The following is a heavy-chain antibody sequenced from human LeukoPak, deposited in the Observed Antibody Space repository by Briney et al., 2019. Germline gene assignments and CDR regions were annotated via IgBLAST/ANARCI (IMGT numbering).Heavy chain of an antibody. CDR3: ARASKYYYDSSGYPLDY. CDR2: ISSSSSSI. V-gene: IGHV3-21*01. J-gene: IGHJ4*02. CDR1: RFTFSSYS. D-gene: IGHD3-22*01. Sequence: GGSLRLSCAASRFTFSSYSMIWVRQAPGKGLEWVSSISSSSSSIYYADSVKGRFTISRDNAKNSLYLQMNSLRAEDTAVYYCARASKYYYDSSGYPLDYWGQGTLVTVSS.